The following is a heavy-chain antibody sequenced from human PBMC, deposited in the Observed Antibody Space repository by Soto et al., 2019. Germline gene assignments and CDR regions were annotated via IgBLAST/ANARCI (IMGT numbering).Heavy chain of an antibody. CDR1: GTSISRTFW. CDR2: IYHSGST. Sequence: PSETLSITCAVSGTSISRTFWWPWVRQPPGKGLEWIGEIYHSGSTKYNPSLKSRVTISVDKSNNQFSLELRAVTAADTAVYYCATLPPRIVVVKTEIPTWGQGTLVTVS. J-gene: IGHJ5*02. CDR3: ATLPPRIVVVKTEIPT. D-gene: IGHD2-15*01. V-gene: IGHV4-4*02.